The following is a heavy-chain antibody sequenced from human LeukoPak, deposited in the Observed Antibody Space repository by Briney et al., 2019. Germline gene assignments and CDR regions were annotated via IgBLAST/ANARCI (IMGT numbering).Heavy chain of an antibody. J-gene: IGHJ4*02. CDR3: AKDSNWILFDD. D-gene: IGHD2-2*03. CDR1: GFTFTTYG. V-gene: IGHV3-23*01. Sequence: GGSLRLSCSPPGFTFTTYGMKWVRQAPGKRLERVSGIGGSGVRTYYADSVKGRFTISRDNSRNTVYLQMKSLTDEDTAAYDWAKDSNWILFDDWGQGALVTVSS. CDR2: IGGSGVRT.